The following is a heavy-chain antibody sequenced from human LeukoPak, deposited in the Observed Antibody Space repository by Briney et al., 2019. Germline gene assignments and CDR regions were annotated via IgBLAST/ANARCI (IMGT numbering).Heavy chain of an antibody. Sequence: GGSVRLSCVASGFDVNHNFMIWVRQAPGQGLEWISIIYASGGAYHAESVRGRFSAFRDTSKNTIFLQMNKLTVGDTAMYYCVRRHDYWGQGTLVTVSS. V-gene: IGHV3-53*01. CDR3: VRRHDY. J-gene: IGHJ4*02. CDR1: GFDVNHNF. CDR2: IYASGGA.